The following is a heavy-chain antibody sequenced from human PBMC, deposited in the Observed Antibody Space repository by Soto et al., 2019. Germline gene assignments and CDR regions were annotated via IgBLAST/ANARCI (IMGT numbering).Heavy chain of an antibody. V-gene: IGHV1-3*01. Sequence: ASVKVSCKASGYTFTSYAMHWVRQAPGQRLEWMGWINAGNGNTKYSQKFQGRVTITRDTSASTAYMELSSLRAEDTAVYYCARDPGDGGTWKLYYFDYWGQGTLVTGSS. CDR3: ARDPGDGGTWKLYYFDY. CDR1: GYTFTSYA. CDR2: INAGNGNT. D-gene: IGHD2-15*01. J-gene: IGHJ4*02.